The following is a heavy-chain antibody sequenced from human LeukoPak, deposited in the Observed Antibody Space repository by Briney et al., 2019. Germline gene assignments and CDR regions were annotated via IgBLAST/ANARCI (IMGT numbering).Heavy chain of an antibody. CDR3: ARDSSKRAYYFDY. D-gene: IGHD2/OR15-2a*01. J-gene: IGHJ4*02. V-gene: IGHV1-8*01. CDR1: GYTFTSYD. Sequence: ASVKVSCKASGYTFTSYDINWVRQATGQGLEWMGWMNPNSGNTGYAQKFQGRVTMTRDMSTSTVYMELSSLRSEDTAVYYCARDSSKRAYYFDYWGQGTLVTVSS. CDR2: MNPNSGNT.